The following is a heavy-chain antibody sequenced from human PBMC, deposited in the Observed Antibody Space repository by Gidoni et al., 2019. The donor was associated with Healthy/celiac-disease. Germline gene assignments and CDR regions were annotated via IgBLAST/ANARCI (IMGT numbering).Heavy chain of an antibody. CDR1: GGSISSYY. V-gene: IGHV4-59*01. CDR3: ARDNRVGATLDAFDI. Sequence: QVQLQESGPGLVKPSETLSLTCTVSGGSISSYYWSWIRQPPGKGLEWIGYIYYSGSTNYNPSLKSRVTISVDTSKNQFSLKLSSVTAADTAVYYCARDNRVGATLDAFDIWGQGTMVTVSS. J-gene: IGHJ3*02. CDR2: IYYSGST. D-gene: IGHD1-26*01.